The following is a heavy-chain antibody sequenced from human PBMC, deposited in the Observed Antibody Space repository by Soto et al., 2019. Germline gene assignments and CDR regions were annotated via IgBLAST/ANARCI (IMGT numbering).Heavy chain of an antibody. V-gene: IGHV1-18*01. D-gene: IGHD6-6*01. CDR3: AREVSSSFYYYYYGMDV. J-gene: IGHJ6*02. Sequence: ASVKVSCKASGYTFTSYGISWVRQAPGQGLEWMGWISAYNGNTNYAQKLQGRVTMTTDTSTSTAYMELRSLRSDDTAVYYCAREVSSSFYYYYYGMDVWGQGTTVTVSS. CDR2: ISAYNGNT. CDR1: GYTFTSYG.